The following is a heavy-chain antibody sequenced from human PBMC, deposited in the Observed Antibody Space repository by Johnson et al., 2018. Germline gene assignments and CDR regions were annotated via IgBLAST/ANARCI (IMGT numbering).Heavy chain of an antibody. CDR3: ARDPGGADYYYYYMDV. Sequence: VQLVESGGGLVKPGGSLRLSCAASGFTFSSYSMNWVRQAPGKGLEWVSSISSSSSYIYYADSVKGRFTISRDNAKNSLYLQMNSRRAEDTAVYYCARDPGGADYYYYYMDVWGKGTTVTVSS. CDR2: ISSSSSYI. D-gene: IGHD3-16*01. CDR1: GFTFSSYS. V-gene: IGHV3-21*01. J-gene: IGHJ6*03.